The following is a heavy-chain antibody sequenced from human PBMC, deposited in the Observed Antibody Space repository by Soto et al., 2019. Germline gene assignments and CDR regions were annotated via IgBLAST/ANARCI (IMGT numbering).Heavy chain of an antibody. V-gene: IGHV3-23*01. CDR1: GFALRNYG. CDR3: ARDREAGFDF. Sequence: DVRLSESGGDFVQPGGSLRLSCAASGFALRNYGMSWVRQTPEKGLEWVSTLSSSGGGIFYADSVGGRFSLSREDSTNTMFLQMDNLRAEDTALYYCARDREAGFDFWGQGTPVTVSS. D-gene: IGHD6-13*01. J-gene: IGHJ4*02. CDR2: LSSSGGGI.